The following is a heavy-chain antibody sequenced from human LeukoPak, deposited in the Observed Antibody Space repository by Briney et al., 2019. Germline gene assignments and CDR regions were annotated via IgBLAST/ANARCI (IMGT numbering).Heavy chain of an antibody. CDR2: IRSKAYRGTM. J-gene: IGHJ6*02. D-gene: IGHD5-18*01. CDR1: GFMFGDHA. Sequence: PGGSLSLSCTASGFMFGDHAMSWVRQAPGKGLEWVGFIRSKAYRGTMEYAPSVKGRFTISRDDFNGIAYLQMNSLNAEDTAVYYCTIGPIQLWLHNGMDVWGQGTTVIVSS. V-gene: IGHV3-49*04. CDR3: TIGPIQLWLHNGMDV.